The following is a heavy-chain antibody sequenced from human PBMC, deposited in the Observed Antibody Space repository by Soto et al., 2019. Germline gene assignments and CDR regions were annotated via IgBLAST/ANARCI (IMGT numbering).Heavy chain of an antibody. CDR1: GFTFDDYA. J-gene: IGHJ3*02. CDR3: AKDLKPASKGIVGATTAFDI. D-gene: IGHD1-26*01. CDR2: ISGDGGST. V-gene: IGHV3-43*02. Sequence: GVLRLSCAASGFTFDDYAMHWVRQAPGKGLEWVSLISGDGGSTYYADSVKGRFTISRDNSKNSLYLQMNSLRTEDTALYYCAKDLKPASKGIVGATTAFDIWGQGTMVTVSS.